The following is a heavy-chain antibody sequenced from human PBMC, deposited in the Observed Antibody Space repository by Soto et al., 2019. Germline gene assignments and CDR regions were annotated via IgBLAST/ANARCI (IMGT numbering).Heavy chain of an antibody. V-gene: IGHV3-15*01. CDR1: GFPFMNVW. CDR3: APLYEVQQYYIDY. Sequence: PEGSLRLSCTAAGFPFMNVWMSWFRQAPGQGLEWLGRIKSKTDGETTEYAAPVKGRFSISRDDSKNTLFLQMNNLEIADTGTYYCAPLYEVQQYYIDYWGQGPPVTFSS. D-gene: IGHD1-1*01. J-gene: IGHJ4*02. CDR2: IKSKTDGETT.